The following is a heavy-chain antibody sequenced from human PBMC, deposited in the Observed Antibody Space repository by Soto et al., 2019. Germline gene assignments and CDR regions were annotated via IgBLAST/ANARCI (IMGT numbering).Heavy chain of an antibody. CDR3: ARTQDYYDSSGPLDY. J-gene: IGHJ4*02. Sequence: ASVKVSCKASGYTLTGYYMHWVRQAPGQGLEWMGWINPNSGGTNYAQKFQGRVTMTRDTSISTAYMELSRLRSDDTAVYYCARTQDYYDSSGPLDYWGQGTLVTAPQ. D-gene: IGHD3-22*01. CDR1: GYTLTGYY. V-gene: IGHV1-2*02. CDR2: INPNSGGT.